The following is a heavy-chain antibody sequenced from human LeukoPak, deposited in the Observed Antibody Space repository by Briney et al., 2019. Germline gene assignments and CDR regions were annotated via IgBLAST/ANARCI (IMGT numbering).Heavy chain of an antibody. Sequence: PGGSLRLSCEASGFTFRNYEMNWVRQAPGKGLEWISYITTTGDRVQYADSVKGRSTISRDNAKNSLYLEMNSLRAEDTGVYFCARDTKDYWGQGSLVVVSS. V-gene: IGHV3-48*03. CDR2: ITTTGDRV. CDR3: ARDTKDY. J-gene: IGHJ4*02. D-gene: IGHD2-2*01. CDR1: GFTFRNYE.